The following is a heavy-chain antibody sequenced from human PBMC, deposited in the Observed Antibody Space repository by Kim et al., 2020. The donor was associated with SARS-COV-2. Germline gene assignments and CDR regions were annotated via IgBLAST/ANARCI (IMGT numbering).Heavy chain of an antibody. CDR3: ARHEYMIGTRWPDY. CDR2: ISYSGGT. D-gene: IGHD3-16*01. CDR1: GGSLTSSSYY. V-gene: IGHV4-39*01. J-gene: IGHJ4*02. Sequence: SETLSLTCTVSGGSLTSSSYYWGWIRQPPGKGLEWIGSISYSGGTYSNPSLRSRVTISIDTSKTQFSLKLSSVTAADTAVYYCARHEYMIGTRWPDYWGQGTLVTVSS.